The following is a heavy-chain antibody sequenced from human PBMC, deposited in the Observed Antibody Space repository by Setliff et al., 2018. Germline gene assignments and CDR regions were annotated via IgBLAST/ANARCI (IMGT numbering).Heavy chain of an antibody. D-gene: IGHD2-2*01. V-gene: IGHV3-74*01. J-gene: IGHJ6*02. CDR2: INRDGSNI. Sequence: LRLSCAASGFTFSNYWMHWVRQAPGKGLVWVSHINRDGSNIRYADSVKGRFTISRDIAKNTLYLQMNSLRAEDMALYYCAKGGPVPYYYGMDVWGQGTTVTVSS. CDR3: AKGGPVPYYYGMDV. CDR1: GFTFSNYW.